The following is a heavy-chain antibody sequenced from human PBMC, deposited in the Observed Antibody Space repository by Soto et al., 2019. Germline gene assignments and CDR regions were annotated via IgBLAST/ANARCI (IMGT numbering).Heavy chain of an antibody. CDR1: GFTFDDYG. J-gene: IGHJ4*02. D-gene: IGHD6-13*01. V-gene: IGHV3-20*04. Sequence: GGSLRLSCAASGFTFDDYGMSWVRQAPGKGLEWVSGINWNGGSTGYADSVKGRFTISRDNAKNSLYLQMNSLRAEDTALYYCARDRNLPYSSSWSYLFDYWGQGTLVTVSS. CDR2: INWNGGST. CDR3: ARDRNLPYSSSWSYLFDY.